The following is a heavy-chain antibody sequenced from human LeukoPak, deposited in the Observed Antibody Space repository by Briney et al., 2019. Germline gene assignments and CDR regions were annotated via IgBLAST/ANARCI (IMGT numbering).Heavy chain of an antibody. CDR3: AKASSTRYQIFDY. J-gene: IGHJ4*02. CDR1: GFTFRSYW. V-gene: IGHV3-74*01. D-gene: IGHD2-2*01. Sequence: GGSLRLSCAVSGFTFRSYWMHWVRQVPGKGLVWVSQIDNDGSLTNYADSVKGRFTISRDNSKNTLYLQMNSLRAEDTAVYYCAKASSTRYQIFDYWGQGTLVTVSS. CDR2: IDNDGSLT.